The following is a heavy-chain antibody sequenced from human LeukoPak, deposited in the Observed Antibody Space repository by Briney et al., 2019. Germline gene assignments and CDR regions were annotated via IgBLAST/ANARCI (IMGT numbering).Heavy chain of an antibody. V-gene: IGHV4-59*12. D-gene: IGHD4-11*01. CDR3: AKSNAWDWFDP. Sequence: SSETLSLTCTVSGGSISNYYWSWIRQPPGKGLEWIGEIYYTGNTNYNPSLKSRVTISVDKSNNQFSLNLSSVTAADTAVYYCAKSNAWDWFDPWGQGTLVTVSS. J-gene: IGHJ5*02. CDR2: IYYTGNT. CDR1: GGSISNYY.